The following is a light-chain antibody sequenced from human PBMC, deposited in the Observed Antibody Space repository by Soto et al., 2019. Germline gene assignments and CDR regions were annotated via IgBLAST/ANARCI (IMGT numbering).Light chain of an antibody. CDR3: LWWT. CDR1: ESVGRN. CDR2: GAS. Sequence: EIVMTQSPATLSLSPGERATLSCRAGESVGRNLAWYQQKPGQAPRLLIYGASTRATAIPPRFSGTGSGTDFTLTISSLQPDDFATYYCLWWTFGQGTKVDIK. J-gene: IGKJ1*01. V-gene: IGKV3-15*01.